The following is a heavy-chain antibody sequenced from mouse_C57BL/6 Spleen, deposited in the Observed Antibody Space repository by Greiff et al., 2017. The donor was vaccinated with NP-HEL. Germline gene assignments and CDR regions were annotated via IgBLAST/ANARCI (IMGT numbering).Heavy chain of an antibody. CDR3: TKRMGNHWYFDV. CDR1: GYTFTDYE. D-gene: IGHD2-1*01. Sequence: QVQLQQSGAELVRPGASVTLSCKASGYTFTDYEMHWVKQTPVHGLEWIGAIDPETGGTAYNQKFKGKAILTADKSSSTAYLELRSLTSEDYAVYYCTKRMGNHWYFDVWGTGTTVTVSS. J-gene: IGHJ1*03. CDR2: IDPETGGT. V-gene: IGHV1-15*01.